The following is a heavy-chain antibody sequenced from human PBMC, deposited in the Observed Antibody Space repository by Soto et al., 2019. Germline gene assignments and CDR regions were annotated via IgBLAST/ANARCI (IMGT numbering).Heavy chain of an antibody. D-gene: IGHD4-4*01. CDR3: ARLGGRESSNYVP. CDR2: IYPGDSDT. CDR1: GYSFTSYW. J-gene: IGHJ5*02. Sequence: GESLKISYKGSGYSFTSYWIGWVRQMPGKGLEWMAIIYPGDSDTRYSPSFQGQVTISADKSISTAYLQLSSLKASDTAMYYCARLGGRESSNYVPWGQGTLVTVSS. V-gene: IGHV5-51*01.